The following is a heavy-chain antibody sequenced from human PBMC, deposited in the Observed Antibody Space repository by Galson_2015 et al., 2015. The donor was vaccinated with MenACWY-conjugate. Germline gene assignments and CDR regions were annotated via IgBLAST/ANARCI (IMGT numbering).Heavy chain of an antibody. CDR1: GFTFSSYA. CDR2: ISSNGGST. V-gene: IGHV3-64D*09. Sequence: SLRLSCAASGFTFSSYAMHWVRQAPGKGLEYVSAISSNGGSTYYADSVKGRFTISRDNSKNTLYLQMSSLRAEDTAVYYCVKDPRLGDDFWSGYYFDYWGQGTLVTVSS. J-gene: IGHJ4*02. D-gene: IGHD3-3*01. CDR3: VKDPRLGDDFWSGYYFDY.